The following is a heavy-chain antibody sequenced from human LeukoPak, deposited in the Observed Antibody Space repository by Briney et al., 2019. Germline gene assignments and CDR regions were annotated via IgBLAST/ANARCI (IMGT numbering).Heavy chain of an antibody. D-gene: IGHD3-3*01. CDR1: GFTFNSYW. Sequence: PGGSLRLPCAASGFTFNSYWMNWVRRAPGKGLEWVSAISGSGGSTYYADSVKGRFTISRDNSKNTLYLQMNSLRAEDTAVYYCASQALDQVRFPLWTSMDVWGQGTTVTVSS. V-gene: IGHV3-23*01. CDR2: ISGSGGST. J-gene: IGHJ6*02. CDR3: ASQALDQVRFPLWTSMDV.